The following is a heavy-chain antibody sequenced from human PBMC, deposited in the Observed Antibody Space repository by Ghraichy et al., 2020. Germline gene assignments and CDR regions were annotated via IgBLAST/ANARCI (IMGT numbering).Heavy chain of an antibody. V-gene: IGHV1-18*01. Sequence: ASVKVSCKASGYTFNSRGIAWVRQAPGKGLEWLGWISGYSGDTEHAQRLRGRLSLSTETSTKTAYMELRGLTSDDTAAYYCARGSVVIAMDFYGLDVWGQGTTVTVSS. J-gene: IGHJ6*02. CDR3: ARGSVVIAMDFYGLDV. CDR2: ISGYSGDT. CDR1: GYTFNSRG. D-gene: IGHD2-21*01.